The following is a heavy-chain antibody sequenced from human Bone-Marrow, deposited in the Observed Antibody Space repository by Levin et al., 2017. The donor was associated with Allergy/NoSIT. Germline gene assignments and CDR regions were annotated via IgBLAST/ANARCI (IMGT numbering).Heavy chain of an antibody. CDR2: ISGYNGNT. Sequence: ASVKVSCKASGYTFTSYGISWVRQAPGQGLEWMGWISGYNGNTNYAQNLQGRVTMTTDTSTSTAYMELRSLRSDDTAVYYCARDVRQWLAQGARWYFDLWGRGTLVTVSS. CDR3: ARDVRQWLAQGARWYFDL. V-gene: IGHV1-18*01. J-gene: IGHJ2*01. D-gene: IGHD6-19*01. CDR1: GYTFTSYG.